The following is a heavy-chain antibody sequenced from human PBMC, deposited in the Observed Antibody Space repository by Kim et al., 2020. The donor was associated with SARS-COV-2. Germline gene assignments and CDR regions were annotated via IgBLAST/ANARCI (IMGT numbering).Heavy chain of an antibody. CDR3: ASGPVAAAAYYYYGMDV. J-gene: IGHJ6*02. V-gene: IGHV3-74*01. Sequence: GGSLRLSCAASGFTFSSYWMHWVRQAPGKGLVWVSRINSDGSSTSYADSVKGRFTISRDNAKNTLYLQMNSLRAEDTAVYYCASGPVAAAAYYYYGMDVWGQGTTVTVPS. D-gene: IGHD6-13*01. CDR2: INSDGSST. CDR1: GFTFSSYW.